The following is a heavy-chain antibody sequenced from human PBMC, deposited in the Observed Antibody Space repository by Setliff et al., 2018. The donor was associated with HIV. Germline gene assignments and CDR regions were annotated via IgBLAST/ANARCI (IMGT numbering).Heavy chain of an antibody. D-gene: IGHD3-3*01. CDR3: ARSYYDFWNGLPRSFDV. CDR1: GGSLSNHY. V-gene: IGHV4-59*11. J-gene: IGHJ3*01. CDR2: VYYSGST. Sequence: SETLSLTCTVSGGSLSNHYWSWLRQSPKNGLERIGYVYYSGSTNYKPSFKSRGSISVDTSRNQFSLNLTSLTTADTAMYYCARSYYDFWNGLPRSFDVWGQGTMVTVSS.